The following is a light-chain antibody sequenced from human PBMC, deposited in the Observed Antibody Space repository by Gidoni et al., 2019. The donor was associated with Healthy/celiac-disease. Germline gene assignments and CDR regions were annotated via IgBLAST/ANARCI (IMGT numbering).Light chain of an antibody. V-gene: IGLV2-14*03. CDR1: SSYVGGYNY. CDR2: DVS. CDR3: SSYTSSSTLVV. Sequence: HSALTQPASVSGSPGQSITISCTGTSSYVGGYNYVSWYQQHPGKYPKLMIYDVSNQPSGFSNRFSGSKSGNTASLTISGLQAEDEADYYCSSYTSSSTLVVFGGGTKLTVL. J-gene: IGLJ2*01.